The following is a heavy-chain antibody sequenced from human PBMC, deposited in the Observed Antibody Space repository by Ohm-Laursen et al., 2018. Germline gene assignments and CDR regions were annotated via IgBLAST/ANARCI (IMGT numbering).Heavy chain of an antibody. CDR2: IWYDGSNK. CDR3: ARGTTVTKRYFDL. D-gene: IGHD4-17*01. J-gene: IGHJ2*01. Sequence: SSLRLSCAASGFTFSSYGMHWVRQAPGKGLEWVAVIWYDGSNKYYADSVKGRFTISRDNSKNTLYLQMNSLRAEDTAVYYCARGTTVTKRYFDLWGRGTLVTVSS. V-gene: IGHV3-33*01. CDR1: GFTFSSYG.